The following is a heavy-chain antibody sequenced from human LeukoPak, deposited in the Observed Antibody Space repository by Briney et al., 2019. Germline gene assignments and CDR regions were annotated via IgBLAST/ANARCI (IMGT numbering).Heavy chain of an antibody. CDR1: GFTFSSYA. V-gene: IGHV3-23*01. J-gene: IGHJ4*02. D-gene: IGHD3-10*01. CDR2: ISGSGGST. Sequence: GGSLRLSCAASGFTFSSYAMSWVRQAPGKGLEWVSAISGSGGSTYYADSVKGRFTISRDNSKNTLYLQMNSLRAEDTAVYYCAGTMVRPRFYFDYWGQGTLVTVSS. CDR3: AGTMVRPRFYFDY.